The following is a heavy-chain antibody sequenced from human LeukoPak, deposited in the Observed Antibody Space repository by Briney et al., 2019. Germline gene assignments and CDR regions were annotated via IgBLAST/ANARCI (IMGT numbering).Heavy chain of an antibody. CDR2: IIPIFGTA. CDR1: GGTFSSYA. V-gene: IGHV1-69*05. CDR3: ASCIAAAGSHWFDP. Sequence: ASVKVSCKASGGTFSSYAISWVRQAPGQGLEWMGGIIPIFGTANYAQKFQGRATITTDESTSTAYMELSSLRSEDTAVYYCASCIAAAGSHWFDPWGQGTLVTVSS. D-gene: IGHD6-13*01. J-gene: IGHJ5*02.